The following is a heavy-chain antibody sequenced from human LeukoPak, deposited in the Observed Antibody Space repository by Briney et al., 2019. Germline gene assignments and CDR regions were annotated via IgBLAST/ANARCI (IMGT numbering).Heavy chain of an antibody. CDR3: TTRSGSGSYFQSFYAYYFDY. D-gene: IGHD3-10*01. J-gene: IGHJ4*02. Sequence: GGSLRLSCAASGFTFSNAWMSWVRQAPGKGLEWVGRIKSKTDGGTTDYAAPVKGRFTISRDDSKNTLYLQMNSLKTEDTAVYYCTTRSGSGSYFQSFYAYYFDYWGQGTLVTVSS. CDR1: GFTFSNAW. CDR2: IKSKTDGGTT. V-gene: IGHV3-15*01.